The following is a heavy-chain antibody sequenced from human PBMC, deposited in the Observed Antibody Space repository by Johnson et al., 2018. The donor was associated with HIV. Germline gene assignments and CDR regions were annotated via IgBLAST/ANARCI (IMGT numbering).Heavy chain of an antibody. D-gene: IGHD3-22*01. CDR2: INWNGGST. J-gene: IGHJ3*02. CDR1: GFTFGHYG. Sequence: VQLMESGGGVVRPGGSLRLSCAASGFTFGHYGMSWVRQAPGKGLEWVSGINWNGGSTGYADSVKGRFTISRDNAKNSLYLQMNSLRAEDTALYYCARWVECYDRSGSVGHGFDIGGQGTMVTVSS. CDR3: ARWVECYDRSGSVGHGFDI. V-gene: IGHV3-20*04.